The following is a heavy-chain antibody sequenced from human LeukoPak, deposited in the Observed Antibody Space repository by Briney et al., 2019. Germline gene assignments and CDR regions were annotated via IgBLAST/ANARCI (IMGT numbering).Heavy chain of an antibody. Sequence: ASVKVSCKASGYTFTSYDINWVRQATGQGLEWMGWMNPNIGNTGYAQKFQGRVTMTRNTSISTAYMELSSLRSEDTAVYYCAAAEPPMSSGWSRWGQGTLVTVSS. CDR2: MNPNIGNT. J-gene: IGHJ4*02. CDR3: AAAEPPMSSGWSR. V-gene: IGHV1-8*01. CDR1: GYTFTSYD. D-gene: IGHD6-19*01.